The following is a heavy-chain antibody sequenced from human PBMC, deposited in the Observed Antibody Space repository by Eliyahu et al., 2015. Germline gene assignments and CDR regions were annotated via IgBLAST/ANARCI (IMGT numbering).Heavy chain of an antibody. CDR1: GFTFSNYW. CDR3: ARDYSYAHGY. V-gene: IGHV3-74*01. CDR2: INSGGSTR. Sequence: EVQLVESGGGLVQPGGSLRXSCAAXGFTFSNYWXHWVRQAPGKGLVWVSHINSGGSTRNYADSVKGRFTISRDNAKNTLYLQMNSLRAEDTAVYYCARDYSYAHGYWGQGTLVTVSS. D-gene: IGHD5-18*01. J-gene: IGHJ4*02.